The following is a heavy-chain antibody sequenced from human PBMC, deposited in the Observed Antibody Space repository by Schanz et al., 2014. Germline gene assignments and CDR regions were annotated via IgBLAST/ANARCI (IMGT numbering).Heavy chain of an antibody. V-gene: IGHV3-7*03. Sequence: EVQLVESGGGLVQPGESLRVSCAASGFTFSNYWMSWVRQAPGKGLEWVANIKGDSSEKNYVDSVKGRFTLSRDNAKKTMDLQMNSLRVEDTAVYYCARDPNSVNEIDYWGQGTLVTVSS. D-gene: IGHD5-12*01. CDR3: ARDPNSVNEIDY. CDR1: GFTFSNYW. CDR2: IKGDSSEK. J-gene: IGHJ4*02.